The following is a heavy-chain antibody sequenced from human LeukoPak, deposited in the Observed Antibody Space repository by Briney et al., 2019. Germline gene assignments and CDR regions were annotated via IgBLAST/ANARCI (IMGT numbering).Heavy chain of an antibody. CDR2: ITVASGNT. CDR1: GYTFITSS. J-gene: IGHJ4*02. Sequence: ASVKVSCTTLGYTFITSSIYWVRQAPGQRLEWLGWITVASGNTRYSENLQGRVTLTRDTSANTAYMELRNLKSEDAAVYYCVGGSLGFWGQGTLVTVSP. V-gene: IGHV1-3*01. CDR3: VGGSLGF.